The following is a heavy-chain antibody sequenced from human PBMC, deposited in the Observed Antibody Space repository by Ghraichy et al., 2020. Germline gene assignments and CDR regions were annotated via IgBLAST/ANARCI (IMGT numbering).Heavy chain of an antibody. J-gene: IGHJ6*02. D-gene: IGHD2-15*01. V-gene: IGHV4-59*01. CDR1: GGSISSYY. CDR2: IYYSGST. CDR3: ARDDLDCSGGSCHLGYYGMDV. Sequence: SETLSLTCTVSGGSISSYYWSWIRQPPGKGLEWIGYIYYSGSTNYNPSLKSRVTISVDTSKNQFSLKLNSVTAADTAVYYCARDDLDCSGGSCHLGYYGMDVWGQGTTVTVSS.